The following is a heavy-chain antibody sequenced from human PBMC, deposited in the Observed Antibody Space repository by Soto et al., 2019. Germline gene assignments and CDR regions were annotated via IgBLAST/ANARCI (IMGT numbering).Heavy chain of an antibody. D-gene: IGHD3-10*01. CDR2: IYYSGST. J-gene: IGHJ4*02. CDR3: ARHLAGHATLTIFDY. Sequence: PSETLSLTCTVSGGSISSSSYYWGWIRQPPGKGLEWIGSIYYSGSTYYNPSLKSRVTISVDTSKNQFSLKLSSVTAADTAVYYCARHLAGHATLTIFDYWGQGTLVTVSS. V-gene: IGHV4-39*01. CDR1: GGSISSSSYY.